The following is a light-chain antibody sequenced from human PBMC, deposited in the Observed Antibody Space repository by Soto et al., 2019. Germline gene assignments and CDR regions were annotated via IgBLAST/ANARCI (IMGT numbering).Light chain of an antibody. CDR2: ENN. Sequence: QSALTQPPSVSEASGQRVTISCTGSSSNIGAGYEAHWYQQVPGTAPKLLIYENNNRPSGVPDRFSGSKSGTSASLAITGLQAEDEAEYYCQSYDSSLSGYVFGTGTKVTVL. CDR3: QSYDSSLSGYV. J-gene: IGLJ1*01. V-gene: IGLV1-40*01. CDR1: SSNIGAGYE.